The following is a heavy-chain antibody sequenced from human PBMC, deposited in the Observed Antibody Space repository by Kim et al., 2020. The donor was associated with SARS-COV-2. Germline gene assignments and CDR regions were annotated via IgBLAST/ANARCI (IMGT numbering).Heavy chain of an antibody. CDR2: IYHSGST. CDR1: GGSISSSNW. Sequence: SGTLSLTCAVSGGSISSSNWWSWVRQPPGKGLEWIGEIYHSGSTNYNPSLKSRVTISVDKSKNQFSLKLSSVTAADTAVYYCARDRIAALPPSLYWGQGTLVTVSS. V-gene: IGHV4-4*02. CDR3: ARDRIAALPPSLY. J-gene: IGHJ4*02. D-gene: IGHD6-6*01.